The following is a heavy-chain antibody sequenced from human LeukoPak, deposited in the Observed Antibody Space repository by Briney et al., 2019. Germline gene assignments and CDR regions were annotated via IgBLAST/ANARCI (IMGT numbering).Heavy chain of an antibody. V-gene: IGHV1-2*02. Sequence: GASVKVSCKASGYTFTGHYMHWVRQAPGQGLEWMGWINPNSGGTNYAQKFQGRVTMTRDTSISTAYMELSRLRSDDTAVYYCARVHVFGELSAYYYGMDVWGQGTTVTVSS. CDR2: INPNSGGT. J-gene: IGHJ6*02. CDR1: GYTFTGHY. D-gene: IGHD3-10*01. CDR3: ARVHVFGELSAYYYGMDV.